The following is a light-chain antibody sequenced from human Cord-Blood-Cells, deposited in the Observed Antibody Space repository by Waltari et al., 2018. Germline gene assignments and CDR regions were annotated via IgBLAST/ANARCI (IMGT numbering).Light chain of an antibody. J-gene: IGKJ1*01. CDR1: QGIRND. V-gene: IGKV1-6*01. CDR2: AAS. Sequence: AIQMTQSPSSLSSSVGDRVTSTCRASQGIRNDLGWYQQKPGKAPKLLIYAASSLQSGVPSRFSGSGSGTDFTRTISSLQPEDFATYYCLQDYNYPWTCGQGTKVEIK. CDR3: LQDYNYPWT.